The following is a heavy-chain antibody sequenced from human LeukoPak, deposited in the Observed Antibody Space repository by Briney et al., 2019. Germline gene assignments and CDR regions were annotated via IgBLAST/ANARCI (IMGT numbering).Heavy chain of an antibody. CDR3: ARVRWPGIAASGTRASWFFDL. Sequence: GGSLRLSCAASGFTFSSYAMSWVRQAPGKGLEWVSAISGSGGSTYYADSVKGRFTISRDNSKNTLYLQMNSLRAEDTAVYYCARVRWPGIAASGTRASWFFDLWGRGTLVTVSS. V-gene: IGHV3-23*01. CDR1: GFTFSSYA. D-gene: IGHD6-13*01. CDR2: ISGSGGST. J-gene: IGHJ2*01.